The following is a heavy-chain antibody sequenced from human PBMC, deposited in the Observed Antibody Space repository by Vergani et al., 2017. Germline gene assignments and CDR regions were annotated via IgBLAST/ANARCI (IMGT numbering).Heavy chain of an antibody. CDR1: GGSISSSSYY. CDR3: ASAVDSSSWYHFDY. V-gene: IGHV4-39*01. J-gene: IGHJ4*02. D-gene: IGHD6-13*01. Sequence: QLQLQESGPGLVKPSETLSLTCTVSGGSISSSSYYWGWIRQPPGKGLEWIGSIYYSGSTYYNPSLKSRVTISVDTSKNQFSLKLSSVTAADTAVYYCASAVDSSSWYHFDYWGQGTLVTVSS. CDR2: IYYSGST.